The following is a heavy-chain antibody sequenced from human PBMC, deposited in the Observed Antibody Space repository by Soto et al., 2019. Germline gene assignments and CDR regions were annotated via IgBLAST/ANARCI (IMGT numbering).Heavy chain of an antibody. CDR3: TRDGDGRMTTNPYYYYGMDV. Sequence: PSETLSLTCTASGGSISGYYWSWIRQPPGEGLEWIGNVYYSGGAKYNPSVKRRVSISVDTSKNQFSLNLSSVTAADTAVYYCTRDGDGRMTTNPYYYYGMDVWGPGITVTVSS. CDR2: VYYSGGA. D-gene: IGHD2-21*02. J-gene: IGHJ6*02. CDR1: GGSISGYY. V-gene: IGHV4-59*01.